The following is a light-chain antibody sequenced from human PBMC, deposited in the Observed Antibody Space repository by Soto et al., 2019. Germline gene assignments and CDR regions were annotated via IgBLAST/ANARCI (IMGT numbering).Light chain of an antibody. Sequence: QSALTQPASVSGSARQSITISCSGTMPDVGAYNLCLWYQQHPGTAPIRIVYEVRNRPSGISYRFSGYRSDNPDSLTISGLQSEDDGDYYCSAYTARSTLVFGGGTTLTAL. V-gene: IGLV2-14*01. CDR2: EVR. J-gene: IGLJ3*02. CDR1: MPDVGAYNL. CDR3: SAYTARSTLV.